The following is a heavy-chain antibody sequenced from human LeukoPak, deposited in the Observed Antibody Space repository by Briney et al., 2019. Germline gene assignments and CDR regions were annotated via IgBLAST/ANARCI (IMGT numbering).Heavy chain of an antibody. CDR3: ARSVREAVQLERRDYYYGMDV. CDR1: GYTFISYA. Sequence: ASVKVSCKASGYTFISYAMHWVRQAPGQRLEWMGWINAGNGNTKYSQKFQGRVTITRDTSASTAYMELSSLRSEDTAVYYCARSVREAVQLERRDYYYGMDVWGKGTTVTASS. CDR2: INAGNGNT. V-gene: IGHV1-3*01. J-gene: IGHJ6*04. D-gene: IGHD1-1*01.